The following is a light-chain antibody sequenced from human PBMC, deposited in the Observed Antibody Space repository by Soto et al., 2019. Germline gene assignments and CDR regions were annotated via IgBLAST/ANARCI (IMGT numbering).Light chain of an antibody. Sequence: QSALTQPRSVSGSPGQSVTISCTGTSSDVGGYNYVSWYQQHPGKAPKLMIYDVSKRPSGVPDRFSGSKSGNTASLTISGLQAEDEADYYCFSYAGSYTPVVFGEGTKLTVL. J-gene: IGLJ2*01. CDR2: DVS. CDR3: FSYAGSYTPVV. V-gene: IGLV2-11*01. CDR1: SSDVGGYNY.